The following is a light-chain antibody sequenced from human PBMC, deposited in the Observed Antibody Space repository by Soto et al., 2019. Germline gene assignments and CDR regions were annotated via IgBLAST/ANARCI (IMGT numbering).Light chain of an antibody. CDR1: SSDVGGYNY. Sequence: QSALTQPASVSGSPGQSITISCTGTSSDVGGYNYVSWYQQHPGKAPKLMIYEVSNRPSGVSNRFSGSKSGNTASLTISGLQAEDEADYYCSSYTSRSIDYVFGTGTQVTV. CDR2: EVS. V-gene: IGLV2-14*01. J-gene: IGLJ1*01. CDR3: SSYTSRSIDYV.